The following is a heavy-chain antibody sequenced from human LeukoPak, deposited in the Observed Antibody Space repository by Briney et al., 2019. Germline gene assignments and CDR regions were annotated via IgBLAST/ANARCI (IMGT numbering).Heavy chain of an antibody. V-gene: IGHV4-59*01. Sequence: SETLSLTCTVSGGSISSFYWSWIRQPPGKRREWMGHIYGSGSTNYNPSLKSRVTLSVDTSKNQFSLKLSSVTAAATAVYYCAREGTSGTHLNWFDPWGQGTLVTVSS. CDR2: IYGSGST. D-gene: IGHD1-1*01. CDR3: AREGTSGTHLNWFDP. CDR1: GGSISSFY. J-gene: IGHJ5*02.